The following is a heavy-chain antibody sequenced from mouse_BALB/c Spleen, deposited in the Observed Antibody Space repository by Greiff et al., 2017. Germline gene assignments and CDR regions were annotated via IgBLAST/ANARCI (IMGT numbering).Heavy chain of an antibody. J-gene: IGHJ2*01. V-gene: IGHV1-18*01. D-gene: IGHD2-14*01. CDR3: ARRGAYYRYEALYYFDY. Sequence: EVQLQQSGPELVKPGASVKIPCKASGYTFTDYNMDWVKQSHGKSLEWIGDINPNNGGTIYNQKFKGKATLTVDKSSSTAYMELRSLTSEDTAVYYCARRGAYYRYEALYYFDYWGQGTTLTVSS. CDR1: GYTFTDYN. CDR2: INPNNGGT.